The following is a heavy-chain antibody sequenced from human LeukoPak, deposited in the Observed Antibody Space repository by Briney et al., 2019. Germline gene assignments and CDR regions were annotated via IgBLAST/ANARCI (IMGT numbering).Heavy chain of an antibody. D-gene: IGHD3-22*01. J-gene: IGHJ3*02. V-gene: IGHV1-18*01. CDR2: ISAHNGNT. CDR1: GYTFTSYD. CDR3: ARKTYYYDSSGYAERGAFDI. Sequence: GASVKVSCKASGYTFTSYDISWVRQAPGQGLEWMGWISAHNGNTNYAQKLQGRVSMTTDTSTSTAYMELRSLRSGDTAVYYCARKTYYYDSSGYAERGAFDIWGQGTMVTVSS.